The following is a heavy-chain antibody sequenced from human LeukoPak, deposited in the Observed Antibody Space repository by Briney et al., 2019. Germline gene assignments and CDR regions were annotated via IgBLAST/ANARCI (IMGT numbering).Heavy chain of an antibody. CDR2: IYSGGST. Sequence: PGGSLRFSCAASGLTVSSNYMSWVRQAPGKGLEWVSVIYSGGSTYHADSVKGRFSISRDNSKNTLFLQMNSLRAEDTAVYYCASGPSGYVVGNVWGQGTTVTVSS. CDR3: ASGPSGYVVGNV. J-gene: IGHJ6*02. CDR1: GLTVSSNY. D-gene: IGHD5-12*01. V-gene: IGHV3-66*01.